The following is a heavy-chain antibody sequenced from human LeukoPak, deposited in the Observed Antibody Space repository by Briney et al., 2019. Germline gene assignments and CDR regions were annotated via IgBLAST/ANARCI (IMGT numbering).Heavy chain of an antibody. D-gene: IGHD3-9*01. CDR3: AKDRYDILTNYFDY. J-gene: IGHJ4*02. Sequence: ASVKVSCKASGGTFSSYAISWVRQAPGQGLEWMGRIIPILGIANYAQKFPGRVTITADKSTSTAYMELSSLRSEDTAVYYCAKDRYDILTNYFDYWGQGTLVTVSS. V-gene: IGHV1-69*04. CDR1: GGTFSSYA. CDR2: IIPILGIA.